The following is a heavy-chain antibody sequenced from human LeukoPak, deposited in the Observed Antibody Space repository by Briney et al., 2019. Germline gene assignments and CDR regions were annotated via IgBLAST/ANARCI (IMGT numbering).Heavy chain of an antibody. Sequence: SETLSLTCTVSGGSISSYYWSWIRQPPGKGLEWIGYIYYSGSTNYNPSLKSRVTISVDTSKNQFSLKLSSVTAADTAVYYCAGVPGIYYYYYGMDVWGQGTTVTVSS. V-gene: IGHV4-59*01. CDR3: AGVPGIYYYYYGMDV. D-gene: IGHD3-10*01. CDR1: GGSISSYY. CDR2: IYYSGST. J-gene: IGHJ6*02.